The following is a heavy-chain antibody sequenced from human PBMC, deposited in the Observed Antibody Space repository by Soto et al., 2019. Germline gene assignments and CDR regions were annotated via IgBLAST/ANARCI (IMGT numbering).Heavy chain of an antibody. CDR2: TYYRSKWYN. CDR3: AISETARRWYWFAP. CDR1: GDSVSSNSAA. J-gene: IGHJ5*02. Sequence: PSQTLSLTCAISGDSVSSNSAAWNWIRQSPSRGLEWLGRTYYRSKWYNDYAVSVKSRITINPDTSKNQFSLQLNSVTPEDTAVYYFAISETARRWYWFAPWGQGTLVTVSS. V-gene: IGHV6-1*01. D-gene: IGHD2-15*01.